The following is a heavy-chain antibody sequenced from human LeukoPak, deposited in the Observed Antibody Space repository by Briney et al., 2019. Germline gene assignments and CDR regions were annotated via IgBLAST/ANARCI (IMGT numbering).Heavy chain of an antibody. J-gene: IGHJ4*02. D-gene: IGHD3-16*01. CDR3: AKGGTYRDYFDY. CDR1: GFSFSNYG. CDR2: ISYDGGNK. Sequence: QPGRSLRLSCAASGFSFSNYGIHWVRQAPGKGLEWVTVISYDGGNKYYADSVKGRFTISRDNSKNTLYLQMNSLRAEDTAVYYCAKGGTYRDYFDYWGQGTLVTVSS. V-gene: IGHV3-30*18.